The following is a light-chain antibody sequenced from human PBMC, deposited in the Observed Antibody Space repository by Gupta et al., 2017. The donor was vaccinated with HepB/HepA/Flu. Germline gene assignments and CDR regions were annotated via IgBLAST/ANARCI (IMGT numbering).Light chain of an antibody. V-gene: IGLV1-47*01. CDR2: RNN. CDR1: SSNIGSNY. Sequence: QSVLTQPPSASGTPGPRVTISCPGSSSNIGSNYVYWYQQLPGTAPNLLLFRNNQRPSGVPDRFSGSKSGTSASLAISGLRSEDEADYYCAAWDNSLSGHWVFGGGIKLTVL. J-gene: IGLJ3*02. CDR3: AAWDNSLSGHWV.